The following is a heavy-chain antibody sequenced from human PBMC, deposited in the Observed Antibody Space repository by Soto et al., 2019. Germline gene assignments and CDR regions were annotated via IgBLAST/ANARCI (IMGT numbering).Heavy chain of an antibody. D-gene: IGHD3-3*02. J-gene: IGHJ4*02. CDR1: GGTFSDYA. CDR2: IIPRFSSS. V-gene: IGHV1-69*01. CDR3: AKDISFQQHLVVFDL. Sequence: QVQLVQSGAEVKKPGSSVKVSCTASGGTFSDYAFSWVRQAPGQGLEWMGGIIPRFSSSSFAQKFQGRLTITADDSTSTAYMYLSSLGSADTDMYYCAKDISFQQHLVVFDLWGPGTLVTVSS.